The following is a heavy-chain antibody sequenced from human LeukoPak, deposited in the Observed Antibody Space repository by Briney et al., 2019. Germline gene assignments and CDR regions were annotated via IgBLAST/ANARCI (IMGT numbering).Heavy chain of an antibody. D-gene: IGHD3-10*01. CDR3: SRGRWELGQDY. CDR2: MNPDSGNT. Sequence: ASVKVSCKTYGYTFTNYDINWVRQAPGQGLEWMLWMNPDSGNTGYAQKFQGRVTVTTDMSTTTAYMDLSSLTSEDTAVYYGSRGRWELGQDYWGQGTLVTVYS. J-gene: IGHJ4*02. CDR1: GYTFTNYD. V-gene: IGHV1-8*03.